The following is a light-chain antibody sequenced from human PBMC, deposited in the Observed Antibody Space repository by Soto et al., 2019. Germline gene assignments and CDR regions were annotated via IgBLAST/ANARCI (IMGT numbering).Light chain of an antibody. CDR2: DAS. J-gene: IGKJ2*01. V-gene: IGKV1-33*01. Sequence: DIQMTQSPSSLSASVGDRVTITCQASQDITNYLNWYQQKPGKDPKLLIYDASYLETGVPSRFSGSGSGKDFTFTISNMQHEDIATYYCQQYDNLMYTFGQGTMLEIK. CDR3: QQYDNLMYT. CDR1: QDITNY.